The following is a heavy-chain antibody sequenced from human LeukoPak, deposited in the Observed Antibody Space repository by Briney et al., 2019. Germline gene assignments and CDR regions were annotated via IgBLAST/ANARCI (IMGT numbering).Heavy chain of an antibody. V-gene: IGHV1-8*01. CDR2: MNPNRGNT. Sequence: ASVKVSCKASGYTFTSYDINWVRQATGPGLEWMGWMNPNRGNTGYAQKFQGRVTMTRNTSISTAYMELSSLRSEDTAVYYCARGDDSSGYSRSPPSEYFQHWGQGTLVTVSS. CDR1: GYTFTSYD. CDR3: ARGDDSSGYSRSPPSEYFQH. D-gene: IGHD3-22*01. J-gene: IGHJ1*01.